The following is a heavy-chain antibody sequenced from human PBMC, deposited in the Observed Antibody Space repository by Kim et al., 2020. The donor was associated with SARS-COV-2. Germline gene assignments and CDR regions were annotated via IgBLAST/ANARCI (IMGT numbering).Heavy chain of an antibody. CDR3: ARAKPTYYYDSSGYSPHY. V-gene: IGHV4-34*01. J-gene: IGHJ6*01. Sequence: SETLSLTCAVYGGSFSGYYWSWIRQPPGKGLEWIGEINHSGSTNYNPSLKSRVTISVDTSKNQFSLKLSSVTAADTAVYYCARAKPTYYYDSSGYSPHY. CDR2: INHSGST. D-gene: IGHD3-22*01. CDR1: GGSFSGYY.